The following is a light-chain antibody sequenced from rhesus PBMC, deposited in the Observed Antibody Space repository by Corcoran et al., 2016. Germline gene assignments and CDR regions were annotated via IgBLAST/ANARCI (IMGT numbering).Light chain of an antibody. CDR2: DTS. J-gene: IGLJ6*01. CDR3: WRHYSGAQLV. Sequence: QAVVTQEPSLTVSPGGTVTLTCGSGAGAVTGSHYPYWFQQKPGQAPRTLIYDTSNKLSWTPARFSGSLLGGKAALTLSGAQPEDEAEYYYWRHYSGAQLVFGSGTKLTVL. V-gene: IGLV7-88*01. CDR1: AGAVTGSHY.